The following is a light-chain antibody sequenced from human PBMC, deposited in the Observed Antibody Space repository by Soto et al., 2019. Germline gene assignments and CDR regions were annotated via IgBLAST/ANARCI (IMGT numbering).Light chain of an antibody. Sequence: AIQMTQSPSSLSVSVGDRVTITCRASQGIRNDLGWYQQKPGKAPKLLIYAASSLLSGVPSRFSGSGSGTDFTLTISSLQPEDFATYYCLQDYNYPPTFGQGTKVDIK. J-gene: IGKJ1*01. CDR1: QGIRND. CDR3: LQDYNYPPT. V-gene: IGKV1-6*01. CDR2: AAS.